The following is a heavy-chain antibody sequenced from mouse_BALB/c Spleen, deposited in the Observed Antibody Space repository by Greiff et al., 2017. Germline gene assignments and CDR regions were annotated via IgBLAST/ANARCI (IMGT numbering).Heavy chain of an antibody. CDR1: GFTFSDYY. CDR3: ARSITTGVADY. D-gene: IGHD1-1*01. Sequence: EVKVVESGGGLVKPGGSLKLSCAASGFTFSDYYMYWVRQTPEKRLEWVATISDGGSYTYYPDSVKGRFTISRDNAKNNLYLQMSSLKSEDTAMYYCARSITTGVADYWGQGTTLTVSS. V-gene: IGHV5-4*02. J-gene: IGHJ2*01. CDR2: ISDGGSYT.